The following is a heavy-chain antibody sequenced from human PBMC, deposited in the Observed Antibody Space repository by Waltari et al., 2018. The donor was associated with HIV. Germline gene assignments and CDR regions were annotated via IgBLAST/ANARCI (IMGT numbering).Heavy chain of an antibody. CDR3: AKADYGGNHFDY. CDR2: ITGNSGSI. V-gene: IGHV3-9*01. D-gene: IGHD2-15*01. CDR1: GFTFDAYA. Sequence: EVQLVESGGGLVQPGRSLRLSCAASGFTFDAYAIHQVRQAPGKGLEWVSGITGNSGSIGYADSVKGRFTISRDTAKNSLYLQMNSLTPEDTALYYCAKADYGGNHFDYWGQGTLLTVSS. J-gene: IGHJ4*02.